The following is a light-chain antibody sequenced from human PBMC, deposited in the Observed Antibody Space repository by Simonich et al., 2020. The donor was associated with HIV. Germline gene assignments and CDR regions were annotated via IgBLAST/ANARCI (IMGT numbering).Light chain of an antibody. V-gene: IGLV2-14*03. CDR2: DVR. Sequence: QSALTQPASVSGSPGQSLTISCTGTSFDVGGYNYVSWYQHHPDKAPKLMIYDVRKWPSEASNPFSSSESGNTASLTISWLQAEDEADYYCSSYTNSSTWVFGGGTTLTVL. CDR1: SFDVGGYNY. CDR3: SSYTNSSTWV. J-gene: IGLJ3*02.